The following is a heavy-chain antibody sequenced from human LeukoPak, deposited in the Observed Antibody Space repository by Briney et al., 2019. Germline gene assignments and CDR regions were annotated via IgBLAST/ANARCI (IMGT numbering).Heavy chain of an antibody. CDR3: ARGNGSGSYYHHYYYYYMDV. J-gene: IGHJ6*03. D-gene: IGHD3-10*01. CDR2: INHSGST. Sequence: SETLSLTCAVYGGSFSGYYWSWIRQPPGKGLEWIGEINHSGSTNYNPSLKSRVTISVDTSKNQFSLKLSSVTAADTAVYYCARGNGSGSYYHHYYYYYMDVWGKGTTVTISS. CDR1: GGSFSGYY. V-gene: IGHV4-34*01.